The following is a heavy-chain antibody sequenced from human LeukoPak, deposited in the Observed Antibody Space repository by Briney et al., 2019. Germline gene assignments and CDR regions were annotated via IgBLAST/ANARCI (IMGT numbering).Heavy chain of an antibody. Sequence: SETLSLTCTVSGVSISSYYWSWLRQPAGKGLEWIGRIYTSGSTNYNPSLKSRVTMSLDTSKKQFSLKMSSVATAATAVLYYATGDYWRPPGAAGRENDYYYYMDVWGKGTTVTVSS. CDR2: IYTSGST. CDR3: ATGDYWRPPGAAGRENDYYYYMDV. D-gene: IGHD6-13*01. V-gene: IGHV4-4*07. CDR1: GVSISSYY. J-gene: IGHJ6*03.